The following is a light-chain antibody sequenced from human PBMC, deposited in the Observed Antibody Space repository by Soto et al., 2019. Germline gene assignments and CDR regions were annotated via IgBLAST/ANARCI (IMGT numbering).Light chain of an antibody. Sequence: QSALTQPPSASGSPGQSVTISCTGTSSDVGGYPYVSWYQPHPGKAPKLMIYEVSKRPSGVPDRFSGSKSGNTAALTVSGLQAEDEADYYCSSYAGSNNLVFGTGTKVTVL. CDR3: SSYAGSNNLV. J-gene: IGLJ1*01. CDR1: SSDVGGYPY. V-gene: IGLV2-8*01. CDR2: EVS.